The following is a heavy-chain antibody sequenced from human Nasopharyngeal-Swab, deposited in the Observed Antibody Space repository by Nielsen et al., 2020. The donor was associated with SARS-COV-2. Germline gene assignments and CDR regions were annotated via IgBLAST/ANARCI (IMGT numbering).Heavy chain of an antibody. V-gene: IGHV3-53*03. Sequence: SLKISWAASGVTVSSNYMSCICQSLGRGLEWVSVICSGGSTYYADSVKGRFTISRDNSKNTLYLQMNSLSAEDKAVYYCANLAAAGGIDTFDIWGQGTMVTVSS. D-gene: IGHD6-13*01. J-gene: IGHJ3*02. CDR1: GVTVSSNY. CDR3: ANLAAAGGIDTFDI. CDR2: ICSGGST.